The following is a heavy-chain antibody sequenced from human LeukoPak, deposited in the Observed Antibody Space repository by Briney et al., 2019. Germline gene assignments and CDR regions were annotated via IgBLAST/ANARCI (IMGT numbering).Heavy chain of an antibody. J-gene: IGHJ4*02. CDR1: GFTFSSYE. V-gene: IGHV3-48*03. D-gene: IGHD5-18*01. CDR2: ISSSGSNI. CDR3: ARGGYRFGPLDY. Sequence: GGSLRLSCAASGFTFSSYEMNWVRQAPGKGLEWVSYISSSGSNIYCADSVKGRFLISRDNARNSLSLRMNSLRAEDTAVYYCARGGYRFGPLDYWGQGTLVTVSS.